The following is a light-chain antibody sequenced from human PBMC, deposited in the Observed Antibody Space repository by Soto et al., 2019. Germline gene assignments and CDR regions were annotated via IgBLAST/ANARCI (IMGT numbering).Light chain of an antibody. V-gene: IGKV3-20*01. J-gene: IGKJ2*01. CDR3: QQFGGSPMYT. CDR1: QSVNNNF. Sequence: EVVLTQSPGSLSLSPGERATLSCRASQSVNNNFLAWYQQRPGQAPRLLISGASNRDPDIPDRFSGSGSGTEFTLSIRSLEPEDSAVYYCQQFGGSPMYTFGQGTKLEI. CDR2: GAS.